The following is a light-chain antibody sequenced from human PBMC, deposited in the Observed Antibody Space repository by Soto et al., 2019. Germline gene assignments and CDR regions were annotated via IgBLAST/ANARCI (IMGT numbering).Light chain of an antibody. V-gene: IGKV1-5*03. Sequence: DIQMTQSPSTLSASVGDRVTITCRASQSISSWLAWYQQKPGTAPKLLIYNASILQSGVPSRFSGSGSGTEFTLTISSLQPDDFATCYCQQYSSYPYTFGQGTKLEIK. J-gene: IGKJ2*01. CDR2: NAS. CDR1: QSISSW. CDR3: QQYSSYPYT.